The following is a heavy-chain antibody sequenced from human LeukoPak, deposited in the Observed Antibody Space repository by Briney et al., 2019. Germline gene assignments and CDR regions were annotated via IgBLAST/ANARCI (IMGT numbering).Heavy chain of an antibody. D-gene: IGHD6-6*01. CDR2: INHSGST. CDR1: GGSFSGYY. CDR3: ARWGREYSNSGSTYNWFDP. Sequence: SETLSLTCAVYGGSFSGYYWSWIRQPPGKGLEWIGEINHSGSTNYNPSLKSRVTISVDTSKNQFSLKLSSVAAADTAVYYCARWGREYSNSGSTYNWFDPWGQGTLVTVSS. V-gene: IGHV4-34*01. J-gene: IGHJ5*02.